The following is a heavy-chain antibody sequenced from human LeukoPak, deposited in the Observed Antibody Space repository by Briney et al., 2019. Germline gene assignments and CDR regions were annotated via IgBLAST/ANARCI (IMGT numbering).Heavy chain of an antibody. J-gene: IGHJ3*02. D-gene: IGHD7-27*01. CDR3: AKAGSPLTGAYDAFDI. CDR2: ISWNSGSI. V-gene: IGHV3-9*03. CDR1: GFTFDDYA. Sequence: GGSLRLSCAASGFTFDDYAMHWVRQAPGKGLEWVSGISWNSGSIVYADSVKGRFTISRDNAKNSLYLQMNSLRAEDMALYYCAKAGSPLTGAYDAFDIGGQGTMVTVSS.